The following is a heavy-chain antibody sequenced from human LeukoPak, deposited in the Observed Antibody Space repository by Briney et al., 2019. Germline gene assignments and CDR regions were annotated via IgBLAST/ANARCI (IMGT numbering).Heavy chain of an antibody. Sequence: PSETLSLTCTVSGGSISSYYWSWIRQPPGKGREWFGYIYYSGSTNYNPSFKSRVTISVDTSKNQFSPKLSSVTAADTAVYYCARVAIDYDFWSGYPPYYFDYWGQGTLVTVSS. D-gene: IGHD3-3*01. CDR2: IYYSGST. J-gene: IGHJ4*02. V-gene: IGHV4-59*01. CDR1: GGSISSYY. CDR3: ARVAIDYDFWSGYPPYYFDY.